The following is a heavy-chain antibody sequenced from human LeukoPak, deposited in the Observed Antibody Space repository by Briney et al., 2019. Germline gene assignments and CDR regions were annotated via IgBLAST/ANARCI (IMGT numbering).Heavy chain of an antibody. Sequence: GGSLRLSCAASGFTFSSYEMDWVRQAPCKGLAWVGRTRNRGNSYTTEYAASVKGRFTISRDDSKNSLYLQMNSLKTEDTAVYFCARGYSSGWYLDYWGQGTLVTVS. D-gene: IGHD6-19*01. CDR1: GFTFSSYE. V-gene: IGHV3-72*01. CDR3: ARGYSSGWYLDY. CDR2: TRNRGNSYTT. J-gene: IGHJ4*02.